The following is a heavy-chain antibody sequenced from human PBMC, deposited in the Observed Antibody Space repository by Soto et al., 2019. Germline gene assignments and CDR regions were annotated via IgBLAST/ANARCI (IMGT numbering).Heavy chain of an antibody. V-gene: IGHV1-18*04. CDR3: ATSYDSGSDP. CDR2: IKPDNGDT. J-gene: IGHJ5*02. CDR1: GYPFSKYG. Sequence: QLQLVQSGAEVERPGASVRVSCKAYGYPFSKYGISWIRQAPGQGLEWMGWIKPDNGDTNYAQKFQGRVTMTTDTSSNTAYMELRSLRSDDTAVYYCATSYDSGSDPWGQGTLVSVSS. D-gene: IGHD5-12*01.